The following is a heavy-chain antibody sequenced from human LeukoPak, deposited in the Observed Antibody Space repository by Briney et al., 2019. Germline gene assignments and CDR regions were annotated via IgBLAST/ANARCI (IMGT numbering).Heavy chain of an antibody. CDR1: GFTVSSNY. J-gene: IGHJ4*02. D-gene: IGHD6-13*01. Sequence: GGSLRLSCAASGFTVSSNYMSWVRQAPGKGLEWVSVIYSGGSTYYADSVKGRFTISRDNSKNTLYLRMNSLRAEDTAVYYCAGGSSWQTFDYWGQGTLVTVSS. CDR2: IYSGGST. V-gene: IGHV3-53*01. CDR3: AGGSSWQTFDY.